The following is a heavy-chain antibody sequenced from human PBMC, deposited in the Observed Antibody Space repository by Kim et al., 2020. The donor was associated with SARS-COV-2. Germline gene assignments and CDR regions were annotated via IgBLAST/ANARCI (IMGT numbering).Heavy chain of an antibody. J-gene: IGHJ4*02. CDR2: INPNSGGT. D-gene: IGHD3-16*02. CDR3: ARGPVWGSYRPYFDY. Sequence: ASVKVSCKASGYTFTGYYMHWVRQAPGQGLEWMGWINPNSGGTNYAQKFQGWVTMTRDTSISTAYMELSRLRSDDTAVYYCARGPVWGSYRPYFDYWGQGTLVTVSS. V-gene: IGHV1-2*04. CDR1: GYTFTGYY.